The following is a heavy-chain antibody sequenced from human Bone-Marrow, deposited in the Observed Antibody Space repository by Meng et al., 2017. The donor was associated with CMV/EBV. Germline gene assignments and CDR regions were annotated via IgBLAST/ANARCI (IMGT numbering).Heavy chain of an antibody. CDR2: INHSGST. CDR3: AREYKRIRSGWEY. D-gene: IGHD6-19*01. V-gene: IGHV4-34*01. Sequence: SETLSLTCAVYGGSFSGYYWSWIRQPPGKGLEWIGEINHSGSTNYNPSLKSRVTISVDTSKNQFSLKLSSVTAADTAVYYCAREYKRIRSGWEYWGQGTLVTVSS. CDR1: GGSFSGYY. J-gene: IGHJ4*02.